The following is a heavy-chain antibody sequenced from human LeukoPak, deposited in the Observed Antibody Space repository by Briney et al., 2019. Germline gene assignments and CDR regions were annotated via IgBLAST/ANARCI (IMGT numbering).Heavy chain of an antibody. CDR2: TYYRSKWSN. CDR1: GDSVSSNSAT. D-gene: IGHD3-22*01. CDR3: ARWIADSTGYYYVDY. J-gene: IGHJ4*02. Sequence: SQTLSLTCGLSGDSVSSNSATWNWIRQSPSRGLEWLRRTYYRSKWSNDYAVSVKSRITINPDISKNQFSLQLNSVTPEDTAVYYCARWIADSTGYYYVDYWGQGTLVTVSS. V-gene: IGHV6-1*01.